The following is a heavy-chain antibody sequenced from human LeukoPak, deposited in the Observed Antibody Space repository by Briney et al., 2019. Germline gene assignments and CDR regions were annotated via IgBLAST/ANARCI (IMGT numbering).Heavy chain of an antibody. CDR2: INPSGGST. V-gene: IGHV1-46*01. CDR1: GYTFTSYY. D-gene: IGHD3-22*01. Sequence: ASVKVSCKASGYTFTSYYMHWVRQAPGQGLVWMGIINPSGGSTSYAQKFQGRVTMTRDTSTSTVYMELSSLRSEDTAVYYCARDPMIVVVTPGYYFDYWGQGTLVTVSS. J-gene: IGHJ4*02. CDR3: ARDPMIVVVTPGYYFDY.